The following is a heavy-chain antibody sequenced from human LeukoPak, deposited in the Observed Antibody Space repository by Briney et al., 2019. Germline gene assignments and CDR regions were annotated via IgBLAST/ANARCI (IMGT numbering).Heavy chain of an antibody. Sequence: ASVKVSCKASGYTFTSYDINWVRQATGQGLEWVGWMNPNSGNTGYAQKFQGRVTMTRNTSISTAYMELSSLRSEDTAVYYCARDGQGTYYDFEMDVWGKGTTVTVSS. J-gene: IGHJ6*04. CDR2: MNPNSGNT. D-gene: IGHD3-3*01. CDR3: ARDGQGTYYDFEMDV. V-gene: IGHV1-8*01. CDR1: GYTFTSYD.